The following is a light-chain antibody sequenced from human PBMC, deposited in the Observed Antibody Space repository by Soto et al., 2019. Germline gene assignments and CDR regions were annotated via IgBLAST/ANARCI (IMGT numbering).Light chain of an antibody. CDR2: AVS. CDR3: SPYTRASPSV. J-gene: IGLJ1*01. CDR1: SSDVGLYDY. Sequence: LTQPASVSGSPGQSITISCTGTSSDVGLYDYVSWYQQHPGKAPQLMIYAVSNRPSGVSNRFSASKSGNTASLFISGLQAEDEADYYCSPYTRASPSVFGSGTKGTGL. V-gene: IGLV2-14*01.